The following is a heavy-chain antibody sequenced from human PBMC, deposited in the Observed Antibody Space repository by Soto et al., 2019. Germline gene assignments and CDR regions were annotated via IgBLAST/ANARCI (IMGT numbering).Heavy chain of an antibody. J-gene: IGHJ4*02. CDR1: GFTFSSYG. Sequence: AGGSLRLSCAASGFTFSSYGMHWVRQAPGKGLEWVAVISYDGSNKYYADSVKGRFTISRDNSKNTLYLQMNSLRAEDTAVYYCAKEYYYDSSGYTPDYWGQGTLVTVSS. V-gene: IGHV3-30*18. CDR2: ISYDGSNK. D-gene: IGHD3-22*01. CDR3: AKEYYYDSSGYTPDY.